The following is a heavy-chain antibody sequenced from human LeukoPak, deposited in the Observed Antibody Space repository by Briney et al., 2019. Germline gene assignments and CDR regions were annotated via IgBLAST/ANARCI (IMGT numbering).Heavy chain of an antibody. CDR2: ISGSGGST. D-gene: IGHD3-22*01. V-gene: IGHV3-23*01. CDR3: AKDLRPNYYDSSGYQGPRGY. J-gene: IGHJ4*02. Sequence: GGSLRLSCAASGFTFSSYAMSWVRQAPGKGLEWVSAISGSGGSTYYADSVKGRFTISRDNSKNTLYPQMNSLRAEDTAVYYCAKDLRPNYYDSSGYQGPRGYWGQGTLVTVSS. CDR1: GFTFSSYA.